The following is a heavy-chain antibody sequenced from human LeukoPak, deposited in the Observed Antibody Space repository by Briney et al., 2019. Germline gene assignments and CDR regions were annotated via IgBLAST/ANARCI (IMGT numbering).Heavy chain of an antibody. CDR3: ARYYDILTGYSAPIDY. V-gene: IGHV1-69*04. CDR2: IIPILGIA. CDR1: GGTFSSYA. Sequence: GASVKVSCKASGGTFSSYAISWVRQAPGQGLERMGRIIPILGIANYAQKFQGRVTITADKSTSTAYMELSSLRSEDTAVYYCARYYDILTGYSAPIDYWGQGTLVTVSS. J-gene: IGHJ4*02. D-gene: IGHD3-9*01.